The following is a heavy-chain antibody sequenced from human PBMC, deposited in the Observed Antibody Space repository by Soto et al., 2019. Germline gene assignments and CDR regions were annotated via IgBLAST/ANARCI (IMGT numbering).Heavy chain of an antibody. J-gene: IGHJ4*02. Sequence: SETLSLTCAVSGDSISGSQWWSWVRLPPGKGLEWIGEISHTGTTNYNTSLKSRVTMSVDKPKNQFSLNLTSVTAADAAVYYCARVISSRDEDFDYWGQGTVVTVSS. CDR3: ARVISSRDEDFDY. CDR2: ISHTGTT. CDR1: GDSISGSQW. D-gene: IGHD2-2*01. V-gene: IGHV4-4*02.